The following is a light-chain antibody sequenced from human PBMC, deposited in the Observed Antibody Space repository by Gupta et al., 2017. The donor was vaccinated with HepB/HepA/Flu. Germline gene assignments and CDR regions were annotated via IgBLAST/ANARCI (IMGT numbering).Light chain of an antibody. Sequence: QSALTQPASVSGSPGQPITISCTGTGSAVGSYNYASWYQQHPGKAPKLMIYDVSNRPAGVSNRFSGSKAGNTASLTSSGLQAEDEADYYRSSYTSSSTPVFGGGTKLTVL. J-gene: IGLJ2*01. CDR2: DVS. V-gene: IGLV2-14*01. CDR1: GSAVGSYNY. CDR3: SSYTSSSTPV.